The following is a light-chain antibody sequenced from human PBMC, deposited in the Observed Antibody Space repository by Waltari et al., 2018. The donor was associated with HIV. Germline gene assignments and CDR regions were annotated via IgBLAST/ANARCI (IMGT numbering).Light chain of an antibody. V-gene: IGLV3-1*01. CDR2: RDR. J-gene: IGLJ2*01. Sequence: SYELTQPPSVSVSPGQTASITCSGDKLGDKYACWYQQKAGQSPVLGIYRDRKRPSGIPERFSGSNSGNTATLTISGTQAMDEADYYCQAWDSSTVVFGGGTRLTVL. CDR1: KLGDKY. CDR3: QAWDSSTVV.